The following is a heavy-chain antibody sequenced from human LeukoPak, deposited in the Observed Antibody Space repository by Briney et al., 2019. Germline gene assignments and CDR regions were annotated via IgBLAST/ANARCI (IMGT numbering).Heavy chain of an antibody. D-gene: IGHD6-13*01. Sequence: SQTLSLTCTVSGGSISSGGYYWSWIRQPPGKGLEWIGYIYHSGSTYYNPSLKSRVTISVDRSKNQFSLKLSSVTAADTAVYYCARETAAAGNSDWGQGTLVTVSS. V-gene: IGHV4-30-2*01. CDR1: GGSISSGGYY. J-gene: IGHJ4*02. CDR3: ARETAAAGNSD. CDR2: IYHSGST.